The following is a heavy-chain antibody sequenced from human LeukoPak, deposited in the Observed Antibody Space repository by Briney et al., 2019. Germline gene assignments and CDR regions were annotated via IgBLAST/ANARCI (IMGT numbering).Heavy chain of an antibody. Sequence: GGSLRLSCAASGFTVSSNYMSWVRQAPGKGLEWVSVIYSGGSTYYADSVKGRFTISRGNSKNTLYLQMNSLRAEDTAVYYCARGRYYYDSSGYYPMGFDPWGQGTLVTVSS. CDR2: IYSGGST. CDR1: GFTVSSNY. V-gene: IGHV3-53*01. J-gene: IGHJ5*02. CDR3: ARGRYYYDSSGYYPMGFDP. D-gene: IGHD3-22*01.